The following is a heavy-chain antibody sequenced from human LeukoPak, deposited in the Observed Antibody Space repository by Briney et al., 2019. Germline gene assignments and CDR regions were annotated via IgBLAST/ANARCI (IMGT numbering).Heavy chain of an antibody. Sequence: GSLRLSCAASGFTFSSYWMSWVRQAPGKGLEWVANIKQDGSEKYYVDSVKGRFTISRDNAKNSLYLQMNSLRAEDTAAYYCASYSSSWRGDYFDYWGQGTLVTVSS. CDR3: ASYSSSWRGDYFDY. CDR2: IKQDGSEK. V-gene: IGHV3-7*01. CDR1: GFTFSSYW. J-gene: IGHJ4*02. D-gene: IGHD6-13*01.